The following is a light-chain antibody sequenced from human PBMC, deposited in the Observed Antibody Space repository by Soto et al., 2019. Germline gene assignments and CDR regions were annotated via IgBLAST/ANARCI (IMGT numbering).Light chain of an antibody. Sequence: QSALTQPASVSGSPGQSITISCTGTSSDVGDYKYVSWYQQHPDNAPKLIIFVNSNRPSGVSDRFSGSKSGNTASLTISGLQAEDDADYYCSSYTSSDTPYVFGTGTKLTVL. CDR1: SSDVGDYKY. CDR2: VNS. J-gene: IGLJ1*01. V-gene: IGLV2-14*01. CDR3: SSYTSSDTPYV.